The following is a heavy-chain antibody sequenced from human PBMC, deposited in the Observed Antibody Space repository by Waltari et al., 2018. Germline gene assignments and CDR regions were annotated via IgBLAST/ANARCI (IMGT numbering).Heavy chain of an antibody. J-gene: IGHJ4*02. D-gene: IGHD6-6*01. CDR3: ARGPREYSSSAPLEY. CDR2: IYYSGST. V-gene: IGHV4-59*01. Sequence: QVQLQESGPGLVKPSETLSLTCTVSGGSISSYYWSWIRQPPGKGLEWIGYIYYSGSTNYYPALKSRVTIAVDTSKNQFSLKLISVTAADTAVYYCARGPREYSSSAPLEYWGQGTLVTVSS. CDR1: GGSISSYY.